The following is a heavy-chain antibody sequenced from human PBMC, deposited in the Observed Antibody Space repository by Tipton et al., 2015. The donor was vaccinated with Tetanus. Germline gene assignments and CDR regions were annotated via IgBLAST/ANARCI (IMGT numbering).Heavy chain of an antibody. V-gene: IGHV3-11*01. J-gene: IGHJ4*02. CDR3: AREGQLTIVGVVIPLGADY. D-gene: IGHD3-3*01. CDR1: GFTFSSYA. CDR2: ISSSGSTI. Sequence: SLRLSCAASGFTFSSYAMSWIRQAPGKGLEWVSYISSSGSTIYYADSVKGRFTISRDNAKNSLYLQMNSLRAEDTAVYYCAREGQLTIVGVVIPLGADYWGQGTLVTVSS.